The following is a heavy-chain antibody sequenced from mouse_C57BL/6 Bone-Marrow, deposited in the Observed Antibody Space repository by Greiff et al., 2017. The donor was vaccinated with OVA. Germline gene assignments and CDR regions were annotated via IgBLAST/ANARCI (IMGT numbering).Heavy chain of an antibody. D-gene: IGHD2-3*01. Sequence: VQLQQSGPELVKPGASVKISCKASGYAFSSSWMNWVKQRPGKGLEWIGRIYPGDGDTNYNGKFKGKATLTADKSSSTAYMQLSSLTSEDSAVYVGARHGDGYYAAYFDYWGQGTTLTVSS. CDR1: GYAFSSSW. J-gene: IGHJ2*01. V-gene: IGHV1-82*01. CDR3: ARHGDGYYAAYFDY. CDR2: IYPGDGDT.